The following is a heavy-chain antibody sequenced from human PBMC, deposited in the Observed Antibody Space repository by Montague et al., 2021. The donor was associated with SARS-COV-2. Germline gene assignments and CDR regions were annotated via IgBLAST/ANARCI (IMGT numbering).Heavy chain of an antibody. CDR1: GFTFSSYG. J-gene: IGHJ4*02. D-gene: IGHD5-12*01. CDR2: IGYGGSDI. Sequence: SLRLSCAASGFTFSSYGMHWVRQAPGKGLEWVAPIGYGGSDIYYVDSVKGRFTISRDNFKNTLYLQMNSLRAEDTAVYYCARGGVGGYYFDYWGQGTLVTVSS. CDR3: ARGGVGGYYFDY. V-gene: IGHV3-30*02.